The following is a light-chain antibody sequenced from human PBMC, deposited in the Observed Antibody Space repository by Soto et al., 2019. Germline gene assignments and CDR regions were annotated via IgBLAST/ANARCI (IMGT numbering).Light chain of an antibody. J-gene: IGLJ3*02. CDR3: NSYAASNNFYFV. Sequence: QSVLTQPPSASGYPGQSVTISCTGTSSDVGGYNYVSWYQQYPGRAPKLMIYEVTKRPSGVPDRFSGSKSGNTASLTVSGLQAEDEADYYCNSYAASNNFYFVFGGGTKVTVL. V-gene: IGLV2-8*01. CDR2: EVT. CDR1: SSDVGGYNY.